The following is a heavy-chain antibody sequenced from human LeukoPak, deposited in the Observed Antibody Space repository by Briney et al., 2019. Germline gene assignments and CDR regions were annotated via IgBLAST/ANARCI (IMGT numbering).Heavy chain of an antibody. CDR1: GGSITTYY. D-gene: IGHD3-9*01. CDR2: IYYSGST. V-gene: IGHV4-59*01. Sequence: PSETLSLTCTVSGGSITTYYWNWIRQPPGKGLEWIGYIYYSGSTNYNPSLKSRVTISVDTSKNQFSLKLSSVTAADTAVHYCARGRFDILTGYYLDYWGQGILVTVSS. J-gene: IGHJ4*02. CDR3: ARGRFDILTGYYLDY.